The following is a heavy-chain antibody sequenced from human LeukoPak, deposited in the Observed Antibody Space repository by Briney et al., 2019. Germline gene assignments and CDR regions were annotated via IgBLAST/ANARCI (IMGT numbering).Heavy chain of an antibody. V-gene: IGHV4-59*01. Sequence: SETLSLTCTVSGGSISSYYWSWIRKPPGKGLEWIGYIYYSGSTNYNPPLKSRVTISVDTSKNQFSLKLSSVTAADTAVYYCARSEQWLAYYFDYWGQGTLVTVSS. CDR2: IYYSGST. CDR1: GGSISSYY. D-gene: IGHD6-19*01. J-gene: IGHJ4*02. CDR3: ARSEQWLAYYFDY.